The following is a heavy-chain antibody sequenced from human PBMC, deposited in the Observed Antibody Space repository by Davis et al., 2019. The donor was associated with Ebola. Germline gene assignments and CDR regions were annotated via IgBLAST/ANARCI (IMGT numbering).Heavy chain of an antibody. V-gene: IGHV3-33*01. CDR3: ARDSRLLGFSY. D-gene: IGHD6-25*01. Sequence: GESLKISCAASGFTFSSYGMHWVRQAPGKGLEWVAVIWYDGSNKYYADSVKGRFTISRDNSKNTLYLQMNSLRAEDTAVYYCARDSRLLGFSYWGQGTLVTVSS. CDR2: IWYDGSNK. J-gene: IGHJ4*02. CDR1: GFTFSSYG.